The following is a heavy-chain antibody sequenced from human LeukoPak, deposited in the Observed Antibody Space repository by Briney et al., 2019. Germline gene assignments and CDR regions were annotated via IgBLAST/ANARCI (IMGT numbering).Heavy chain of an antibody. CDR2: IYYTGNT. D-gene: IGHD1-26*01. CDR3: ARLGGATSPFGY. J-gene: IGHJ4*02. CDR1: GGPISIYY. V-gene: IGHV4-59*08. Sequence: SETLSLTCTVSGGPISIYYWSWIRQPAGKGLEWIGYIYYTGNTNYNPSLKSRVTISVDTSKNQFSLNLSSVTAADTAIYYCARLGGATSPFGYWGQGTLVTVSS.